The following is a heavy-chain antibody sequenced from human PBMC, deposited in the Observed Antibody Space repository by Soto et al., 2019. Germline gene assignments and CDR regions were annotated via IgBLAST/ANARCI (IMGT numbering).Heavy chain of an antibody. J-gene: IGHJ2*01. CDR3: ARRLQEWFGMGWYFDP. V-gene: IGHV1-18*01. Sequence: QVQLVQSGAEVKKPGASVKVSCKASGYTFTSYGISWVRQAPGQGLEWMGWISAYNGNTNYAQKLQDRVTMTTDTSTSTPYMELRSLRSDDTAVYYCARRLQEWFGMGWYFDPWGRGTLVTVSS. D-gene: IGHD3-10*01. CDR2: ISAYNGNT. CDR1: GYTFTSYG.